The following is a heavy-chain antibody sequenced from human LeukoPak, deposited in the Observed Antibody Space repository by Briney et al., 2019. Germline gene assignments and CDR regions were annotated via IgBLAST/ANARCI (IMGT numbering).Heavy chain of an antibody. Sequence: PSETLSLTCAVHGGSFSGYYWSWIRQPPGKGLEWIGEINHSGSTNYNPSLKSRVTISVDTSKNQFSLKLSSVTAADTAVYYCARGPPGRDCSSTSCPRYFDYWGQGTLVTVSS. J-gene: IGHJ4*02. D-gene: IGHD2-2*01. CDR1: GGSFSGYY. CDR3: ARGPPGRDCSSTSCPRYFDY. V-gene: IGHV4-34*01. CDR2: INHSGST.